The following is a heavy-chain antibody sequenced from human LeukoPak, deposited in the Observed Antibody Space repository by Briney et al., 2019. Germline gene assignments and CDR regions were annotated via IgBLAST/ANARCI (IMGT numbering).Heavy chain of an antibody. CDR3: AKVLIRGLTRWLDP. V-gene: IGHV3-23*01. D-gene: IGHD3-10*01. Sequence: GGSLRLSCVASGFTLSSYAMTWVRQGPGKGLEWVSIISGNGGGTHYADSVKGRFTISRANSKNTLYLQMNSLRAEDTAVYYCAKVLIRGLTRWLDPWGQGTLVTVSS. CDR1: GFTLSSYA. J-gene: IGHJ5*02. CDR2: ISGNGGGT.